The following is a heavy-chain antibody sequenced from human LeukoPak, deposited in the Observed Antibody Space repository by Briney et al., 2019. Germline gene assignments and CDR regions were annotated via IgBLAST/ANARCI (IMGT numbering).Heavy chain of an antibody. J-gene: IGHJ6*03. CDR3: ARASALLWFGELLDRYYYYYMDV. CDR2: IRYDGSNK. D-gene: IGHD3-10*01. V-gene: IGHV3-30*02. CDR1: GFTFSNYG. Sequence: GGSLRLSCGASGFTFSNYGMHWVRQAPDKGLEWVTFIRYDGSNKYYADSVKGRFSISRDNSKNTLYLQMNSLRAEDTAVCYCARASALLWFGELLDRYYYYYMDVWGKGTTVTVSS.